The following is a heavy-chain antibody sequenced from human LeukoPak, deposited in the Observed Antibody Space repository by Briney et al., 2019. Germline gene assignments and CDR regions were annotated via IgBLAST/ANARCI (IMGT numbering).Heavy chain of an antibody. CDR1: GGSISSYY. CDR2: IYYSGST. J-gene: IGHJ1*01. CDR3: ARGRDGYNYGYEYFQH. Sequence: PSETLSLTRTVSGGSISSYYWSWIRQPPGKGLEWIGYIYYSGSTNYNPSLKSRVTISVDTSKNQFSLKLSSVTAADTAVYYCARGRDGYNYGYEYFQHWGQGTLVTVSS. D-gene: IGHD5-24*01. V-gene: IGHV4-59*01.